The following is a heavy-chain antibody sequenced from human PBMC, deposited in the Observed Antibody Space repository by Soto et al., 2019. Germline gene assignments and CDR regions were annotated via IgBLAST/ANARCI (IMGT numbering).Heavy chain of an antibody. Sequence: SETLSLTCTVSGGSISSSSYYWGCIRQPPGKGLEWIASIDYTGNTFYNPSLTSRVTISVDTSKNQFSLKLTSLNAADTAVYYCAKYRRTPAEGYTLDYWGRGTLVTVSS. J-gene: IGHJ4*02. CDR2: IDYTGNT. V-gene: IGHV4-39*07. CDR3: AKYRRTPAEGYTLDY. D-gene: IGHD2-15*01. CDR1: GGSISSSSYY.